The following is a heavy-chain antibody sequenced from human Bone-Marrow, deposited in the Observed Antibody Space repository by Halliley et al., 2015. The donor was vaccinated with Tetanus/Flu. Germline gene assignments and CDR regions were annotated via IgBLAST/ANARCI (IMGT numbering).Heavy chain of an antibody. CDR3: VLNGYYSLDY. D-gene: IGHD3-3*01. Sequence: KGPEGFGEIYHEGGPNYTPSLGSRVPISVDKSKNQFSLKLESVPAADTAVYYCVLNGYYSLDYWGPGTLVTVSS. V-gene: IGHV4-4*02. CDR2: IYHEGGP. J-gene: IGHJ4*02.